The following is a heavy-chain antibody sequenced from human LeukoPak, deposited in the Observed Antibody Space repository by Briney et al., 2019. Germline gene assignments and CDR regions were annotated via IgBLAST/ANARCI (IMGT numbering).Heavy chain of an antibody. V-gene: IGHV3-23*01. CDR3: ARRSDYNTNGYYFDY. D-gene: IGHD4-11*01. J-gene: IGHJ4*02. CDR1: GFTFSNYA. CDR2: ISGSGGTT. Sequence: GGSLRLSCATSGFTFSNYAVSWVRQAPGKGLEWVSSISGSGGTTYYADSVKGRFTISRDNSKNTLYLQMNSLRAEDTAVYYCARRSDYNTNGYYFDYWGQGTPVTVSS.